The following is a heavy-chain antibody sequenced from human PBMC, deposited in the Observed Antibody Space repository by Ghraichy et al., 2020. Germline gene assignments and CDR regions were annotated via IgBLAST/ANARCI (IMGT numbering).Heavy chain of an antibody. CDR1: GVSISGGGYY. CDR2: SFYSGNT. CDR3: ARERSSYSGGYYLDY. D-gene: IGHD3-22*01. J-gene: IGHJ4*02. V-gene: IGHV4-31*03. Sequence: SQTLSLTCIVSGVSISGGGYYWSWIRQHPGKGLDWIGYSFYSGNTYYNPSLRGRVTISVDTSKNQFSLKLSSVTAAETVVYYGARERSSYSGGYYLDYWGQGTLVTVSS.